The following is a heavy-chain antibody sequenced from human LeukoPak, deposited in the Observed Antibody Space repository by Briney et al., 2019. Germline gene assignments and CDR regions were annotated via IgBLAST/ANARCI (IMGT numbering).Heavy chain of an antibody. Sequence: PSETLSLTCTVSGGSISSYYWSWIRQPPGKELEWIGYIYYSGSTNYNPSLKSRVTISVDTSKNQFSLKLSSVTAADTAVYYCARDGYYDSSGYRTYYYYMDVWGKGTTVTVSS. CDR1: GGSISSYY. V-gene: IGHV4-59*01. D-gene: IGHD3-22*01. CDR3: ARDGYYDSSGYRTYYYYMDV. CDR2: IYYSGST. J-gene: IGHJ6*03.